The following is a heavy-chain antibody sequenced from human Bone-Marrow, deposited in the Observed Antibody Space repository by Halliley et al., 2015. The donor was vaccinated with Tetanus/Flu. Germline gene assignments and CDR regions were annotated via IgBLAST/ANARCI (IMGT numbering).Heavy chain of an antibody. CDR3: RGFNYDSSSFLWYFDF. J-gene: IGHJ4*02. Sequence: SLRLSCAASGFIFSNYGMHWVRQAPGKGLEWVAVIYYDGSKKYYADSVKGRFTISRDNSKNNVYLQMNSLRTEDTSVYYCRGFNYDSSSFLWYFDFWGQGTHVTVSS. CDR1: GFIFSNYG. CDR2: IYYDGSKK. D-gene: IGHD3-22*01. V-gene: IGHV3-33*01.